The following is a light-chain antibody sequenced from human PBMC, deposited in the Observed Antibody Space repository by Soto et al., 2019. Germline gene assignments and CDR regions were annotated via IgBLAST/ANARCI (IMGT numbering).Light chain of an antibody. J-gene: IGKJ2*01. Sequence: DIQMTQSPSSLSASVGDRVTITCRASQSISSYLNWYQQKPGKAPKLLIYAASSLQSGVPSRFSGSGSGTDFTLTISSLQPEDFATYYCQQSYSTPPELNTFGQGTKLEIK. CDR2: AAS. CDR3: QQSYSTPPELNT. CDR1: QSISSY. V-gene: IGKV1-39*01.